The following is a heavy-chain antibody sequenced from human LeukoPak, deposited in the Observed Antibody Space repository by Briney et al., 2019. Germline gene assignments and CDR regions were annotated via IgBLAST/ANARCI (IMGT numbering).Heavy chain of an antibody. Sequence: PGGSLRLSCAASGFTFSYYWMTWVRQAPGKGLEWVANIKQDGSEKYYVDSVKGRFTISRDNAKNSLYLQMNSLRAEDTAVYYCARDPHTHTYDFWSGYTSDYWGQGTLVTVSS. CDR1: GFTFSYYW. CDR3: ARDPHTHTYDFWSGYTSDY. CDR2: IKQDGSEK. V-gene: IGHV3-7*01. D-gene: IGHD3-3*01. J-gene: IGHJ4*02.